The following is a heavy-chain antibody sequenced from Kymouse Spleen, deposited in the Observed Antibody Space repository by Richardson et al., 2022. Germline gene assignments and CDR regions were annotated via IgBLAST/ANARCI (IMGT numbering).Heavy chain of an antibody. Sequence: QVQLQQWGAGLLKPSETLSLTCAVYGGSFSGYYWSWIRQPPGKGLEWIGEINHSGSTNYNPSLKSRVTISVDTSKNQFSLKLSSVTAADTAVYYCARESSGWDRYYYYGMDVWGQGTTVTVSS. V-gene: IGHV4-34*01. J-gene: IGHJ6*02. CDR2: INHSGST. CDR1: GGSFSGYY. CDR3: ARESSGWDRYYYYGMDV. D-gene: IGHD6-19*01.